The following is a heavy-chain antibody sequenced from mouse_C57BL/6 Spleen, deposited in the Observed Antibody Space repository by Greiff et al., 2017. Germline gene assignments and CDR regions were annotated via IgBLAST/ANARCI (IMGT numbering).Heavy chain of an antibody. D-gene: IGHD1-1*01. CDR3: ARLITTGPFDY. V-gene: IGHV1-63*01. Sequence: VKLMESGAELVRPGTSVKMSCKASGYTFTNYWIGWAKQRPGHGLEWIGDIYPGGGYTNYNEKFKGKATLTADKSSSTAYMQFSSLTSENSAIYYCARLITTGPFDYWSQGTTLTVSS. CDR2: IYPGGGYT. CDR1: GYTFTNYW. J-gene: IGHJ2*01.